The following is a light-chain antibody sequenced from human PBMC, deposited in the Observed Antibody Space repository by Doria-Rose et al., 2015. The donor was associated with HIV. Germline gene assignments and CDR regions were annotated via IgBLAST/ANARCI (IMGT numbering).Light chain of an antibody. V-gene: IGKV3-20*01. CDR3: QQYGTSRGT. J-gene: IGKJ5*01. CDR2: DAS. Sequence: GLTQPPGTLSLSPGERATFSCRASQRVKSSYLAWYQQKPGQAPRLLIYDASTRATGIPDRFSGSGSGTDFTLTISRLEPEDVAVYYCQQYGTSRGTFGQGTRLEIK. CDR1: QRVKSSY.